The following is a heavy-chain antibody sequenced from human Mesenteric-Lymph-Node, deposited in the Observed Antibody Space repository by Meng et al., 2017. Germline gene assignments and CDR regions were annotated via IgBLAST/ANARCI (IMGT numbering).Heavy chain of an antibody. D-gene: IGHD3-16*01. Sequence: GESLKISCAASGFSFSNAWMSWVRQAPGKGLEWVGHIKTKTDGGTTDYAAPVKGRFTISRDDSKNTLYLQMNSLKTEDTAVYYCTTGQPILAWFGSYGYYFDIWGQGTLVTVSS. CDR3: TTGQPILAWFGSYGYYFDI. CDR2: IKTKTDGGTT. CDR1: GFSFSNAW. V-gene: IGHV3-15*01. J-gene: IGHJ4*02.